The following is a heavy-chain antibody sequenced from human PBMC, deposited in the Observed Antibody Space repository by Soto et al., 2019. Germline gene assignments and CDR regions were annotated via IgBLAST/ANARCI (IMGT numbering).Heavy chain of an antibody. Sequence: ASVKVSCKASGYTFTGYFMHWVRQAPGQGLEWMGWINPYSGGADYAQSFQGRVTMTRDTSISTVYMELSRLRFDDTAVYYCAGVIRGAYYNYPLDTWGQGTVVTVSS. CDR2: INPYSGGA. V-gene: IGHV1-2*02. D-gene: IGHD3-16*01. J-gene: IGHJ5*02. CDR1: GYTFTGYF. CDR3: AGVIRGAYYNYPLDT.